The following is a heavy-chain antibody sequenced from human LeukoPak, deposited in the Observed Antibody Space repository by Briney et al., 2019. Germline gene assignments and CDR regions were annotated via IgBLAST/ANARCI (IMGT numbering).Heavy chain of an antibody. J-gene: IGHJ3*02. Sequence: AASVKVSCKVSGYTLTELSMHWVRQAPGKGLEWMGGFDPEDGETIYAQKFQGRVTMTEDTSTDTAYMELSSLGSEDTAVYYCATKYRDAFDIWGQGTMVTVSS. V-gene: IGHV1-24*01. D-gene: IGHD3-16*02. CDR1: GYTLTELS. CDR3: ATKYRDAFDI. CDR2: FDPEDGET.